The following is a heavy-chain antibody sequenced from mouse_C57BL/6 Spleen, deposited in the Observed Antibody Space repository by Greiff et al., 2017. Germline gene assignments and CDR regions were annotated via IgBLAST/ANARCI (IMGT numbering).Heavy chain of an antibody. CDR2: FNPNYGTT. CDR3: ARSSTAVLEGYFDV. Sequence: EVQGVESGPELVKPGASVKISCKASGYSFTDYNMNWVKQSNGKSLEWIGVFNPNYGTTSYNQKFKGKATLTVDQSSSTASMQLYSLTSEDSAVYYCARSSTAVLEGYFDVGGKGTTVTVSS. V-gene: IGHV1-39*01. CDR1: GYSFTDYN. D-gene: IGHD1-1*01. J-gene: IGHJ1*03.